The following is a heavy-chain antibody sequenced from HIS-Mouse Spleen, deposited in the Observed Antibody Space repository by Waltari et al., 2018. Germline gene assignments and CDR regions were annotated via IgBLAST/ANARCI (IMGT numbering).Heavy chain of an antibody. CDR3: ARDYGDNWFDP. Sequence: QLQLQESGPGLVKPSETLSLTCTVSGGSISSSSYYWGWIRQPPGKGLVWIGSIYYCGSTYYNPSLKSRVTISVDTSKNQFSLKLSSVTAADTAVYYCARDYGDNWFDPWGQGTLVTVSS. J-gene: IGHJ5*02. CDR2: IYYCGST. CDR1: GGSISSSSYY. D-gene: IGHD4-17*01. V-gene: IGHV4-39*07.